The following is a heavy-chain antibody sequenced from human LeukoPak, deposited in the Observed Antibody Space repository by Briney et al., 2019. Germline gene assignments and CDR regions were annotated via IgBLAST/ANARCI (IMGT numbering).Heavy chain of an antibody. D-gene: IGHD2-15*01. CDR1: GGSISSYY. J-gene: IGHJ5*02. V-gene: IGHV4-59*01. CDR3: ARELNCSGGSCYSRWFDP. CDR2: IYYSGST. Sequence: PSETLSLTCTVSGGSISSYYWSWIRQPPGKGLEWIGYIYYSGSTNYNPSLKSRVTILVDTSKNQFSLKLSSVTAADTAVYYCARELNCSGGSCYSRWFDPWGQATLVTVSS.